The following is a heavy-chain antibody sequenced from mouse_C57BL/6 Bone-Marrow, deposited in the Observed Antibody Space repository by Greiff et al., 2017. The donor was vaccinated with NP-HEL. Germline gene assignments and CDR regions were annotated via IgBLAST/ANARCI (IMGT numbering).Heavy chain of an antibody. CDR1: GYTFTSYW. CDR2: IDPSDSYT. D-gene: IGHD2-3*01. J-gene: IGHJ2*01. V-gene: IGHV1-59*01. CDR3: ARPIYDGYPYYFDY. Sequence: VQLQQPGAELVRPGTSVKLSCKASGYTFTSYWMHWVKQRPGQGLEWIGVIDPSDSYTNYNQKFKGQATLTVDTSSSTAYMQLSSLTSEDSAVYYCARPIYDGYPYYFDYWGQGTTLTVSS.